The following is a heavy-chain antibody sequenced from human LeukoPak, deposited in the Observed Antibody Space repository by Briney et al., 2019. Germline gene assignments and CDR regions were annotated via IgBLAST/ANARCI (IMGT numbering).Heavy chain of an antibody. Sequence: GASVKVSCKASGCTFTGYYMHWVRQAPGQGLERMGWINPKSGGTNYAQKLRGRVTMTRDTSITTAYMELSGLSSDDTAVYYCAREGPTEYWFDPWGQGTLVTVSS. CDR2: INPKSGGT. J-gene: IGHJ5*02. CDR3: AREGPTEYWFDP. CDR1: GCTFTGYY. D-gene: IGHD1-26*01. V-gene: IGHV1-2*02.